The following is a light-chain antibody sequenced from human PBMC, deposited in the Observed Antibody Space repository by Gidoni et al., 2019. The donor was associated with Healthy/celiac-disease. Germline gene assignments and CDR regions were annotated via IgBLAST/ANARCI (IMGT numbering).Light chain of an antibody. Sequence: EIVLTQSPGTLSLSPGERATLSCRASQSVSSSYLAWYQQNPGQAPRLPIYGASSRATGIPDRFSGSVSGTDFTLTISRLEPEDFAVYYCQQYGSSPPSTFGQGTKVEIK. CDR2: GAS. J-gene: IGKJ1*01. V-gene: IGKV3-20*01. CDR3: QQYGSSPPST. CDR1: QSVSSSY.